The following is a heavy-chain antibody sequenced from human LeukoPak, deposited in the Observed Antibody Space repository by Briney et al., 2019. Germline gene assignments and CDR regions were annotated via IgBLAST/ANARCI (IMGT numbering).Heavy chain of an antibody. D-gene: IGHD2-21*02. Sequence: ASVKVSCKASGYTFIDYYFNWVRQAPGQGPEWMGRINVKSGATDYAQKFQGRVTVTRDTSISTAYMELSSLRSDDTAVYYCARDLYMWSGDCAYWGQGTLVTVSS. CDR2: INVKSGAT. CDR3: ARDLYMWSGDCAY. CDR1: GYTFIDYY. V-gene: IGHV1-2*06. J-gene: IGHJ4*02.